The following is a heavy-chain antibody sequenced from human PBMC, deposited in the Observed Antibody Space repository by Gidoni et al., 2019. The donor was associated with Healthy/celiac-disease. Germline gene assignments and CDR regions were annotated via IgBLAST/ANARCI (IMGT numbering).Heavy chain of an antibody. CDR1: GFSLSNARMG. CDR3: ARILRETYDYIWGSYRPYYFDY. V-gene: IGHV2-26*01. D-gene: IGHD3-16*02. Sequence: QVTLKESGPVLVKPTETLTLTCTVSGFSLSNARMGVSWIRQPPGKALEWLAHIFSNDEKSYSTSLKSRLTISKDTSKSQVVLTMTNMDPVDTATYYCARILRETYDYIWGSYRPYYFDYWGQGTLVTVSS. CDR2: IFSNDEK. J-gene: IGHJ4*02.